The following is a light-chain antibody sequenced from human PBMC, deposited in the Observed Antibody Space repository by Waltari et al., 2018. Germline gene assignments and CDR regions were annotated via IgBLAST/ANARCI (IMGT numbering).Light chain of an antibody. J-gene: IGLJ3*02. CDR2: DVS. CDR1: GSDY. CDR3: CSFEDTWV. V-gene: IGLV2-11*01. Sequence: QSALTQPRSVSGSAGQSVTISCTGTGSDYVSWYQQLPGKAPKLLIYDVSKRPSGVPDRFSGSKSGTSASLTVSGLQAEDEADYYCCSFEDTWVFGGGTKLTVL.